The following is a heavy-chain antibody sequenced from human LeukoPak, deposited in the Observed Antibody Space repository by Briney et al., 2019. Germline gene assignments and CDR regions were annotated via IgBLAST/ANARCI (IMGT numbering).Heavy chain of an antibody. Sequence: PGGSLRLSCAASGLTFSSYSMNWVRQAPGKGLEWVSSISSSSSYIYYADSVKGRFTISRDNAKNSLYLQMNSPRAEDTAVYYCARLAAQDAFDIWGQGTMVTVSS. CDR2: ISSSSSYI. CDR1: GLTFSSYS. J-gene: IGHJ3*02. CDR3: ARLAAQDAFDI. V-gene: IGHV3-21*01. D-gene: IGHD6-25*01.